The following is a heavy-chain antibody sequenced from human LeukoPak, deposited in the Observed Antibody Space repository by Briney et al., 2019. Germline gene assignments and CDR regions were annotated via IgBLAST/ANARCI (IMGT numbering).Heavy chain of an antibody. J-gene: IGHJ6*02. D-gene: IGHD6-13*01. V-gene: IGHV1-69*05. CDR2: IIPIFGTT. Sequence: GASVKVSCKASGVTFSSYAISWVRQAPGQGLEWMGGIIPIFGTTNYAQKFQGRVTITTDESTSTTYMELSSLTSEDTAVYYCARAGPWAIAAAYLVNYYYGMDVWGQGTTVTVSS. CDR1: GVTFSSYA. CDR3: ARAGPWAIAAAYLVNYYYGMDV.